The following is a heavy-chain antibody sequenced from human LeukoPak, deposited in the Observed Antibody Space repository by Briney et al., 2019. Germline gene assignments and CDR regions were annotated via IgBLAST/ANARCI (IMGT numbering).Heavy chain of an antibody. V-gene: IGHV3-66*01. D-gene: IGHD5-18*01. CDR1: GFTVSSNY. J-gene: IGHJ4*02. CDR2: IYSGGST. CDR3: AIARGYSYGYGY. Sequence: GGSLRLSCAASGFTVSSNYMSWVRQAPGKGLEWVSVIYSGGSTYYADSVKGRFTISRDNSKNTLYLQMNSLRAEDTAVYYCAIARGYSYGYGYWGQGTLVTVSS.